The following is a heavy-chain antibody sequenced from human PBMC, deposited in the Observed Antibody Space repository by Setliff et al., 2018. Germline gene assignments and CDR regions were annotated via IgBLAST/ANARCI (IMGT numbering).Heavy chain of an antibody. CDR3: AKKLPGVRYFDY. CDR2: TYRDGST. J-gene: IGHJ4*02. V-gene: IGHV3-66*01. CDR1: GFTVNTNY. Sequence: GGSLRLSCAASGFTVNTNYMTWVRQAPGKGLEWVSITYRDGSTYYAESVKGRFTLSRDSTKNTLSLQMNSLRAEDTAVYYCAKKLPGVRYFDYCGQGTLVTVSS. D-gene: IGHD1-7*01.